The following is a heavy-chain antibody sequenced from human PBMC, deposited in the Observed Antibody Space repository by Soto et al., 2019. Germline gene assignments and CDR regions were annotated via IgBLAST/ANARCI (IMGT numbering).Heavy chain of an antibody. Sequence: ASVKVSCKASGGTFSSYAISWVRQAPGQGLEWMGGIIPIFGTANYAQKFQGRVTITADKSTSTAYMELSSLRSEDTAVYYCASGLLLDYYDSSGYSDAFDIWGQGTMVTVSS. CDR1: GGTFSSYA. CDR2: IIPIFGTA. V-gene: IGHV1-69*06. CDR3: ASGLLLDYYDSSGYSDAFDI. D-gene: IGHD3-22*01. J-gene: IGHJ3*02.